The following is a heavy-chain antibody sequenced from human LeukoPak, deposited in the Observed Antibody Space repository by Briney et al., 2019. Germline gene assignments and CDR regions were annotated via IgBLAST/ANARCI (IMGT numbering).Heavy chain of an antibody. CDR2: IIPIFGTA. J-gene: IGHJ4*02. CDR3: ARDRGFYMADY. Sequence: ASVKVSCKATGGTFSSYAISWVRQAPGQGLEWMGRIIPIFGTANYAQKFQGRVTITTDESTSTAYMELSSLRSGDTAVYYCARDRGFYMADYWGQGTLVTVSS. CDR1: GGTFSSYA. V-gene: IGHV1-69*05. D-gene: IGHD5-12*01.